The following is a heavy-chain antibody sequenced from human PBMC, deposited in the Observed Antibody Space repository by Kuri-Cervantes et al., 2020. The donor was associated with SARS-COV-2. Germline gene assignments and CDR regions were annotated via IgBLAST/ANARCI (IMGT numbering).Heavy chain of an antibody. J-gene: IGHJ4*02. CDR1: GFTFTDYY. Sequence: GGSLRLSCAVSGFTFTDYYMSWIRQAPGKGLEWVSYFSTSSSYTNYADSVKGRFIVSRDNAKNPLYLQMNSLRAEDTAVYFCAIHNLYYSDSSGHFNYWGQGTLVTVSS. CDR2: FSTSSSYT. D-gene: IGHD3-22*01. V-gene: IGHV3-11*06. CDR3: AIHNLYYSDSSGHFNY.